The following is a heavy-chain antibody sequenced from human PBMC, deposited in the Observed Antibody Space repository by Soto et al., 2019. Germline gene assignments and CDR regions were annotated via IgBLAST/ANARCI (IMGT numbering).Heavy chain of an antibody. CDR3: ARGHFDYWSNFKCYFDY. CDR2: ISSTTSTI. CDR1: GFTFSNYA. J-gene: IGHJ4*02. D-gene: IGHD3-3*01. V-gene: IGHV3-48*02. Sequence: GGSLRLSCAASGFTFSNYAMNWVRQAPGKGLEWVSYISSTTSTIYYADSVKGRFTISRDNAKNSLSLQMNSLRDEDTAVYYCARGHFDYWSNFKCYFDYWGQGALVTVSS.